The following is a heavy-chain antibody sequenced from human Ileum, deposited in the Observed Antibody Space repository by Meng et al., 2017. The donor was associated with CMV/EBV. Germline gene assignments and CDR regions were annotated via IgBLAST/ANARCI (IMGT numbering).Heavy chain of an antibody. D-gene: IGHD4-17*01. CDR1: GFPFGAYY. J-gene: IGHJ4*02. V-gene: IGHV3-11*01. Sequence: QVQLVESGGDLVKPGGSLRLACAASGFPFGAYYMTWVRQAPGKGLEWVSYITGSGDIIYYADSVKGRFTIFRDNAKSSLYLEINSLRAEDTAVYYCARGNYGFDYWGQGTLVTVSS. CDR3: ARGNYGFDY. CDR2: ITGSGDII.